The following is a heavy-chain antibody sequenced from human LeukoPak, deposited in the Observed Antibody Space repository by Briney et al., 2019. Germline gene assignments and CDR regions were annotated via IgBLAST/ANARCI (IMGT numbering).Heavy chain of an antibody. CDR1: GFTFSSYG. CDR2: ISYDGSNK. CDR3: ARASSGSSYYYMDV. J-gene: IGHJ6*03. Sequence: GGSLRLSCAASGFTFSSYGMHWVRQAPGKGLEWVAVISYDGSNKYYADSVKGRFTISRDNSKNTLYLQMNSLRAEDTAVYYCARASSGSSYYYMDVWGKGTTVTVSS. V-gene: IGHV3-30*03. D-gene: IGHD3-22*01.